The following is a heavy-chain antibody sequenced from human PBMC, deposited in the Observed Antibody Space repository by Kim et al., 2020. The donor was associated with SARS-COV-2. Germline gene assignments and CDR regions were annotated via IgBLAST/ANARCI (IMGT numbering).Heavy chain of an antibody. Sequence: TPSLKSRVPISVDTSKKQFSLELSSVTAADTAVYYCAREVYYDFWSGYYPWGQGTLVTVSS. J-gene: IGHJ4*02. D-gene: IGHD3-3*01. CDR3: AREVYYDFWSGYYP. V-gene: IGHV4-59*01.